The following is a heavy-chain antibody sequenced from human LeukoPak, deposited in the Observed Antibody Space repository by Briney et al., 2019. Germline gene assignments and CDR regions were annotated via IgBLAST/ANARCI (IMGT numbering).Heavy chain of an antibody. CDR3: VRGDLVGGLFKYDAFDI. J-gene: IGHJ3*02. Sequence: PSETLSLTCTVSGDSLSSYYWSSVRQPPGKGVECIGYIYHSGSTNYNPPLKSRVTISLDTSKKHFSLMLRSVTAADTAVYYCVRGDLVGGLFKYDAFDIWGQGTMVSVSS. V-gene: IGHV4-59*01. CDR2: IYHSGST. CDR1: GDSLSSYY. D-gene: IGHD4-23*01.